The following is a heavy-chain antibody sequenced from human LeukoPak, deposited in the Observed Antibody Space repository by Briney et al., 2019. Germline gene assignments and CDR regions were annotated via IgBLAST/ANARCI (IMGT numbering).Heavy chain of an antibody. Sequence: PGGSLRLSCAASGFTFDDYAMHWVRQAPGKGLEWVSSISWNSGTIVYADSVEGRFTISRDNAKNSLYLQTNSLRAEDTALYYCARSVELVRGYFDYWGQGTLVTVSS. D-gene: IGHD3-10*01. CDR2: ISWNSGTI. V-gene: IGHV3-9*01. CDR3: ARSVELVRGYFDY. J-gene: IGHJ4*02. CDR1: GFTFDDYA.